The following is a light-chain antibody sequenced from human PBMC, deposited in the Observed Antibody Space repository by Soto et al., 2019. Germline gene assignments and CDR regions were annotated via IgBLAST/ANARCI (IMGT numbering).Light chain of an antibody. J-gene: IGKJ1*01. CDR3: LQHTPYPWT. CDR1: QGVGND. CDR2: AGS. Sequence: DLQMTQSPSSLSASVGDRVTITCRASQGVGNDLAWFQQKPGKAPERLIYAGSSLHSGVPSRFSGSGSGTEFALALSSLQPADFATSCCLQHTPYPWTLGQGTKVEIQ. V-gene: IGKV1-17*01.